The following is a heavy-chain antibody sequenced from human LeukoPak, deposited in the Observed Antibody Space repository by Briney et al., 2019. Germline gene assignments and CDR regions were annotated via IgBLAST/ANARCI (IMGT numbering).Heavy chain of an antibody. D-gene: IGHD1-1*01. CDR2: ISSSSSTI. J-gene: IGHJ4*02. CDR1: GFTFSSYS. CDR3: ARKTGTTGEAFDY. V-gene: IGHV3-48*02. Sequence: PGGSLRLSCAASGFTFSSYSMNWVRQAPGKGLEWVSYISSSSSTIYYADSVKGRFTISRDNAKNSLYLQMYSLRDEDTAVYYCARKTGTTGEAFDYWGQGTQVTVSS.